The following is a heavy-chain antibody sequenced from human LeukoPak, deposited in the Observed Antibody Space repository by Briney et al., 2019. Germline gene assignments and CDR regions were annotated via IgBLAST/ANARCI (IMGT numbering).Heavy chain of an antibody. D-gene: IGHD3-22*01. J-gene: IGHJ4*02. CDR2: ISGSGKIT. CDR3: ANSDSSGAY. V-gene: IGHV3-23*01. Sequence: GGSLRLSCVASGFTFSTYAMSWVRQAPGKGLEWVSDISGSGKITDYADSVKGRFTISRDNSKNTVYLQMNSLRAEDTAVYYCANSDSSGAYWGQGTLVTVSS. CDR1: GFTFSTYA.